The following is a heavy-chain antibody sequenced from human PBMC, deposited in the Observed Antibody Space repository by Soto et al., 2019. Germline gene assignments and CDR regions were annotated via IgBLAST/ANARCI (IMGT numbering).Heavy chain of an antibody. Sequence: ETLSLTCTVSGGSISSYYWSWIRQPPGKGLEWIGYIYYSGSTNYNPSLKSRVTISVDTSKNQFSLKLSSVTAADTAVYYCARGTSSDIVVVPAVQTSYYYYYYMDVWGKGTTVTVSS. CDR1: GGSISSYY. V-gene: IGHV4-59*12. CDR2: IYYSGST. CDR3: ARGTSSDIVVVPAVQTSYYYYYYMDV. J-gene: IGHJ6*03. D-gene: IGHD2-2*01.